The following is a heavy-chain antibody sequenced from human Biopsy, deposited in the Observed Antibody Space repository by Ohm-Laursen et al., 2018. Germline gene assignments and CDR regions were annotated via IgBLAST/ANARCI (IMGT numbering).Heavy chain of an antibody. J-gene: IGHJ4*02. V-gene: IGHV1-8*01. CDR2: MSPNTGNT. Sequence: ASVKVSCNASGYSFTSHDINWVRQATGQGLEWMGWMSPNTGNTVYAQRFQDRVTMTSDTSTGTAYMELTSLTSDDTAVYFCARWETTLGRSLDSWGQGTLVAVSS. CDR3: ARWETTLGRSLDS. CDR1: GYSFTSHD. D-gene: IGHD1-26*01.